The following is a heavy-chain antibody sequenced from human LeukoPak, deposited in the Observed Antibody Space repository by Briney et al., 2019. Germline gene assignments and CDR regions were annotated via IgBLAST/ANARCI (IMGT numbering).Heavy chain of an antibody. CDR1: GFTFSSYS. D-gene: IGHD4-17*01. CDR3: AREGGGTTVSPWYYYYYMDV. Sequence: PGGSLRLSFAASGFTFSSYSMNWVRQAPGKGLEWVSSISSSSSYIYYADSVKGRFTISRDNAKNSLYLQMNSLRAEDTAVYYCAREGGGTTVSPWYYYYYMDVWGKGTTVTVSS. CDR2: ISSSSSYI. J-gene: IGHJ6*03. V-gene: IGHV3-21*01.